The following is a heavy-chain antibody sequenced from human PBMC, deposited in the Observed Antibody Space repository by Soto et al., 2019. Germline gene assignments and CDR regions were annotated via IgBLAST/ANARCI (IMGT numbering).Heavy chain of an antibody. CDR2: LYSGGST. V-gene: IGHV3-53*02. CDR1: GFTVSSNY. J-gene: IGHJ4*02. D-gene: IGHD1-1*01. Sequence: EVQLVETGGGLIQPGGSLRLSCAASGFTVSSNYMSWVRQAPGKGLEWISVLYSGGSTYYADSVKGRFTISRDNSKNTLYLQMNSLRAEDTAVYYCAREGNYNSGDYWGQGTLVTVSS. CDR3: AREGNYNSGDY.